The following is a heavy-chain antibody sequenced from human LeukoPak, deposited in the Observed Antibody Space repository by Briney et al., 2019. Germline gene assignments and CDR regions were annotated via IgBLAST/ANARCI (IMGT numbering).Heavy chain of an antibody. J-gene: IGHJ6*03. CDR3: ARHKWDGSGSYYVYYYYMDV. V-gene: IGHV4-34*01. CDR1: GGSFSGYY. D-gene: IGHD3-10*01. Sequence: SETLSLTCAVYGGSFSGYYWSWIRQPPGKGLEWIGEINHSGSTNYNPSLKSRVTISVDTSKNQFSLKLSSVTAADTAVYYCARHKWDGSGSYYVYYYYMDVWGKGTTVTISS. CDR2: INHSGST.